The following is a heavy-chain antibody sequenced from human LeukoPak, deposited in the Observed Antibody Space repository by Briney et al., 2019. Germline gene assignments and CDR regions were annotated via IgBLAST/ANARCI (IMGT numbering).Heavy chain of an antibody. Sequence: ASVKVSCKVSGYTLTELSMHWVRQAPGKGLEWMGGFDPEDGETIYAQTFQGRVTMTEDTSTDTAYMELSSLRSEDTAVYYCATTIVVVVAATRTDAFDIWGQGTMVTVSS. CDR2: FDPEDGET. V-gene: IGHV1-24*01. CDR3: ATTIVVVVAATRTDAFDI. J-gene: IGHJ3*02. CDR1: GYTLTELS. D-gene: IGHD2-15*01.